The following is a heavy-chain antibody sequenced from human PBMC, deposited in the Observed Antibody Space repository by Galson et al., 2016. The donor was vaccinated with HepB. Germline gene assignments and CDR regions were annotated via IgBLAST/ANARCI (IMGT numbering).Heavy chain of an antibody. CDR1: GFTFRSYW. J-gene: IGHJ3*02. CDR3: ARDSWDIVVVSPAMFTFDI. V-gene: IGHV3-7*01. D-gene: IGHD2-2*01. Sequence: SLRLSCAVSGFTFRSYWMSWVRQAPGRGLEWVANIKQDGSEKYYLDSVKGRFIISRDNAKNSLSLQMNSLRVEDTAVYYCARDSWDIVVVSPAMFTFDIWGQGTMVTVSS. CDR2: IKQDGSEK.